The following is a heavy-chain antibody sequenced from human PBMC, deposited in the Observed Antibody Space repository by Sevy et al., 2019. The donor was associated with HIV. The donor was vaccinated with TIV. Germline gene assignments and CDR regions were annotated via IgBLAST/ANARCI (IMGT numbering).Heavy chain of an antibody. CDR3: ARDSNYYDRRYYGMDV. V-gene: IGHV1-18*01. Sequence: ASVKVSCKASGYTFTSYGISWVRQAPGQGLEWMGWISAYNGNTNYAQKLQGRVTMTTDTSTSTASMELRSLRSDDTAVYYCARDSNYYDRRYYGMDVWGQGTTVTVSS. CDR2: ISAYNGNT. J-gene: IGHJ6*02. CDR1: GYTFTSYG. D-gene: IGHD3-22*01.